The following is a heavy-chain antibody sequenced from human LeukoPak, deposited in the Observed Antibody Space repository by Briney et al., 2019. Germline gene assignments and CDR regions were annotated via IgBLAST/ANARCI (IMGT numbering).Heavy chain of an antibody. D-gene: IGHD3-10*01. J-gene: IGHJ3*02. Sequence: PSETLSLTCTVSGGSISSGGYYWSWIRQPPGKGLEWIGYIYHSGSTYYNPSLKSRVTISVDRSKNQFSLKLSSVTAADTAVYYCARMSLPPSGAFDIWGQGTMVTVSS. CDR1: GGSISSGGYY. CDR2: IYHSGST. V-gene: IGHV4-30-2*01. CDR3: ARMSLPPSGAFDI.